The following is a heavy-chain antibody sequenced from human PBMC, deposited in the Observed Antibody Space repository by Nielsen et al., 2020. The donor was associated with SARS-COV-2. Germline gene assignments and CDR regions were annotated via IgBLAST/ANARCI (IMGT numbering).Heavy chain of an antibody. V-gene: IGHV3-30*04. J-gene: IGHJ4*02. CDR1: GFTFSSYA. CDR3: ARGPGYGYGQFDY. CDR2: ISYDGSNK. D-gene: IGHD5-18*01. Sequence: SCAASGFTFSSYAMHWVRQAPGKGLEWVVVISYDGSNKYYADSVKGRFTISRDNSKNTLYLQMNSLRAEDTAVYYCARGPGYGYGQFDYWGQGTLVTVSS.